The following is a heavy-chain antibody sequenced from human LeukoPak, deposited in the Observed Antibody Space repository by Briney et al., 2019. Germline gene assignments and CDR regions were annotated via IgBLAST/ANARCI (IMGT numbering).Heavy chain of an antibody. CDR2: ISSSGSTI. Sequence: GGSLRLSCAASGFTFSSYEMNSVRQAPGKGLEWVSYISSSGSTIYYADSVKGRFTISRDNAKNSLYLQMNSLRAEDTAVYYCARDRGVLQATYYYYGMDVWGKGTTVTVSS. V-gene: IGHV3-48*03. D-gene: IGHD1-26*01. CDR3: ARDRGVLQATYYYYGMDV. CDR1: GFTFSSYE. J-gene: IGHJ6*04.